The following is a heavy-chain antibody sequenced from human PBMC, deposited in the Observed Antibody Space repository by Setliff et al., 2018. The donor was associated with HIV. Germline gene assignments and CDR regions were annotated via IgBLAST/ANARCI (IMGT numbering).Heavy chain of an antibody. Sequence: SETLSLTCAVYGGSFSGYYWSWIRQPPGKGLEWIGEINHSGSTNYNPSLKSRVTISVDTSKNQFSLKLSSVTAADTAVYYCARGVVGRYSTTLHYYYYMDVWGKGTTVTVSS. V-gene: IGHV4-34*01. CDR2: INHSGST. CDR1: GGSFSGYY. CDR3: ARGVVGRYSTTLHYYYYMDV. D-gene: IGHD6-13*01. J-gene: IGHJ6*03.